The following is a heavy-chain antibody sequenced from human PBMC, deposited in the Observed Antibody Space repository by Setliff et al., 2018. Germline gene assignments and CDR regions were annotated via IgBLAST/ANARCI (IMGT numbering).Heavy chain of an antibody. J-gene: IGHJ4*02. V-gene: IGHV4-39*01. CDR2: IYHGGKT. CDR1: GDPMSSRRYY. CDR3: ARTGTYRYFDS. Sequence: SETLSLTCTVSGDPMSSRRYYWGWIRQPPGKGLEWIGRIYHGGKTYYNTSLESRLTISVDTSKNQFSLKLRSVTAADTAVYYCARTGTYRYFDSWGQGTLVTVSS. D-gene: IGHD1-1*01.